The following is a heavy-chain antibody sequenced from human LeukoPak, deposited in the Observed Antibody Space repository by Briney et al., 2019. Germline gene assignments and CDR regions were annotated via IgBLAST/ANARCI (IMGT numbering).Heavy chain of an antibody. D-gene: IGHD3-10*01. Sequence: PSQTLSLTCTVSGGSISSYYWSWIRQPAGKGLEWIGRIYTSGSTNYNPSLKSRVTMSVDTSKNQFSLKLSSGTAADTAVYYCARDPGSGWGPADAFDIWGQGTMVTVSS. CDR3: ARDPGSGWGPADAFDI. CDR1: GGSISSYY. CDR2: IYTSGST. V-gene: IGHV4-4*07. J-gene: IGHJ3*02.